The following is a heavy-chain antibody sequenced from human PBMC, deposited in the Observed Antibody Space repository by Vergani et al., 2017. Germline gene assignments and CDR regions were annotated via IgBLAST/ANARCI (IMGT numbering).Heavy chain of an antibody. CDR1: GGTFSSYA. D-gene: IGHD5-24*01. Sequence: QVQLVQSGAEVKKPGSSVKVSCKASGGTFSSYAISWVRQAPGQGLEWMGGIIPIFGTANYAQKFQGRVTITAAESTSTAYMELSSLRSEDTAVYYCARDPRPHELQSHVDDYWGQGTLVTVSS. CDR3: ARDPRPHELQSHVDDY. CDR2: IIPIFGTA. V-gene: IGHV1-69*01. J-gene: IGHJ4*02.